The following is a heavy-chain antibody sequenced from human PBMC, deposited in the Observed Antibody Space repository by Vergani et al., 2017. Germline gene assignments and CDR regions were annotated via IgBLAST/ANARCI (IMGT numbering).Heavy chain of an antibody. J-gene: IGHJ4*02. CDR1: GFTFSSYG. CDR2: IRYDGSNK. D-gene: IGHD1-26*01. CDR3: ARAEQIVGATFDY. V-gene: IGHV3-30*02. Sequence: QVQLVESGGGVVQPGGSLRLSCAASGFTFSSYGMHWVRQAPGKGLEWVAFIRYDGSNKYYADSVKGRFTISRDNSKNTLYLQMNSLRAEDTAVYYCARAEQIVGATFDYWGQGTLVTVSS.